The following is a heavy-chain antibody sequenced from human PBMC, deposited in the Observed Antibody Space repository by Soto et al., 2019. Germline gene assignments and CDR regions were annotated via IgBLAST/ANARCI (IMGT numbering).Heavy chain of an antibody. CDR2: ISAYNGNT. D-gene: IGHD2-2*02. CDR3: ARVLGYCSSTSCYTDNWFDP. CDR1: GYTFTSYG. V-gene: IGHV1-18*04. Sequence: ASVKVSCKASGYTFTSYGISWVRLAPGQGLEWMGWISAYNGNTNYAQKLQGRVTMTTDTSTSTAYMELRSLRSDDTAVYYCARVLGYCSSTSCYTDNWFDPWGQGXLVTVYS. J-gene: IGHJ5*02.